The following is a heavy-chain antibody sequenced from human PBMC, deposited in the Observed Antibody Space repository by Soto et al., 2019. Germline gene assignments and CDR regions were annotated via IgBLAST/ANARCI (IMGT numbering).Heavy chain of an antibody. CDR3: ATVLLYCTNGVCYSGGDAFDI. Sequence: ASVKVSCKVSGYTLTELSMHWVRQAPGKGLEWMGGFDPEDGETIYAQKFQGRVTMTEDTSTDTAYMELSSLRSEDTAVYYCATVLLYCTNGVCYSGGDAFDIWGQGTMVTVSS. CDR2: FDPEDGET. D-gene: IGHD2-8*01. V-gene: IGHV1-24*01. J-gene: IGHJ3*02. CDR1: GYTLTELS.